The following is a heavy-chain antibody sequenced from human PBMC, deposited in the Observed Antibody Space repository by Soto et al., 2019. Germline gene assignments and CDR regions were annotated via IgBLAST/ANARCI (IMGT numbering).Heavy chain of an antibody. CDR3: ARRGQQQLALYYYYGMDV. CDR2: IYPGDSDT. Sequence: GESLKISCKGSGYSFTSYWIGWVRQMPGKGLEWMGIIYPGDSDTGYSPSFQGQVTISADKSISTAYLQWSSLKASDTAMYYCARRGQQQLALYYYYGMDVWGQGTTVTVSS. D-gene: IGHD6-13*01. V-gene: IGHV5-51*01. J-gene: IGHJ6*02. CDR1: GYSFTSYW.